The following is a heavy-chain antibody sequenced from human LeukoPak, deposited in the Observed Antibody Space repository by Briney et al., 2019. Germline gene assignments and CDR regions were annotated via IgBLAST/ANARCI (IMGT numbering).Heavy chain of an antibody. J-gene: IGHJ6*02. Sequence: KPSETLSLTCAVYGGSFSGYYWSWIRQPPGKGLEWIGEVNHSGSTNYNPSLKSRVTISVDTSKNQFSLKLSSVTAADTAVYYCARDRVSIAAAGNYYYYGMDVWGQGTTVTVSS. CDR3: ARDRVSIAAAGNYYYYGMDV. V-gene: IGHV4-34*01. D-gene: IGHD6-13*01. CDR1: GGSFSGYY. CDR2: VNHSGST.